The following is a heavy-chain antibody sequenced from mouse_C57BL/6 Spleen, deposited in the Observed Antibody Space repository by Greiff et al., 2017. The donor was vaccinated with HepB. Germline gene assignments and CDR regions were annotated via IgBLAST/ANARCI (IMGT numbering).Heavy chain of an antibody. CDR2: IYPGSGST. V-gene: IGHV1-55*01. D-gene: IGHD1-1*01. CDR1: GYTFTSYW. CDR3: AIRDGSSSKDY. J-gene: IGHJ4*01. Sequence: QVLLLQPGAELVKPGASVKMSCTASGYTFTSYWITWVKQRPGQGLEWIGDIYPGSGSTNDNEKFKSKATLTVDTSSSTAYMQRSSLTSEDSAVDLCAIRDGSSSKDYWGQGTSVPVPS.